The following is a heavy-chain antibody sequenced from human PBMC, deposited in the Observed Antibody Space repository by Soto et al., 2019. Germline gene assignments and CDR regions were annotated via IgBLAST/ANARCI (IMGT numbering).Heavy chain of an antibody. J-gene: IGHJ6*02. D-gene: IGHD2-21*01. CDR1: GFTFSSYA. CDR2: INSDGTIS. CDR3: ARLSGDHSAFFSYGMDA. V-gene: IGHV3-74*01. Sequence: GGSLRLSCAASGFTFSSYAMSGVRQAPGKGPEWLSGINSDGTISSYADSMKGRFTISRDNARNTLSLQMNSLRADDTAVYYCARLSGDHSAFFSYGMDAWGQGTTVTVSS.